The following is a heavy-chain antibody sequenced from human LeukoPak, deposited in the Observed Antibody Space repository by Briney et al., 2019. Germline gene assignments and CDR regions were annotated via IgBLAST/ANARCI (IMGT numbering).Heavy chain of an antibody. D-gene: IGHD2/OR15-2a*01. CDR3: ANGNRSTSPNCLGYYYFYMDV. V-gene: IGHV3-23*01. Sequence: PGGSLSLSCVASGFTFSNYAMNWVRQAPGRGLEWVSGFSGSGGTTYYADSVKGRFTISRDNSKNTLYLQMNSLRVEDTAVYYCANGNRSTSPNCLGYYYFYMDVWGKGTTVTVSS. CDR1: GFTFSNYA. CDR2: FSGSGGTT. J-gene: IGHJ6*03.